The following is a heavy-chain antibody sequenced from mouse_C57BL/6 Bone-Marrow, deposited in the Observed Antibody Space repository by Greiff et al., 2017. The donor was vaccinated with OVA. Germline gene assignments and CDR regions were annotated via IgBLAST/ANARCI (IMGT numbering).Heavy chain of an antibody. CDR3: AKNNYYGSSFQMDY. V-gene: IGHV2-5*01. D-gene: IGHD1-1*01. CDR2: IWRGGST. CDR1: GFSLTSYG. J-gene: IGHJ4*01. Sequence: VQLVESGPGLVQPSQSLSITCTVSGFSLTSYGVHWVRQSPGKGLEWLGVIWRGGSTDYNAAFMSRLSITKDNSKSQVFFKMNSLQADDTAIYYCAKNNYYGSSFQMDYWGQGTSVTVSS.